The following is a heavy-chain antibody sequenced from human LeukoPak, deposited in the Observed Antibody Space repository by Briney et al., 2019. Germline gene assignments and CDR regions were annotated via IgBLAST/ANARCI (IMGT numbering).Heavy chain of an antibody. J-gene: IGHJ4*02. CDR2: IKNKADGGAA. Sequence: PGGSLRLSCAASGLTFTNAWMSWVRQAPGEGLEWVGHIKNKADGGAADYGAPVKGRFTISRDDSKNTPFLQMNSLKIEDTAVYYCTTDPGDYADYWGQGTLVTVSS. CDR3: TTDPGDYADY. V-gene: IGHV3-15*01. D-gene: IGHD4-17*01. CDR1: GLTFTNAW.